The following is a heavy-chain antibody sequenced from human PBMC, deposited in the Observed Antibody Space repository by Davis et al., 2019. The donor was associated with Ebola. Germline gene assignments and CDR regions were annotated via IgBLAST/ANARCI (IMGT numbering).Heavy chain of an antibody. Sequence: AASVKVSCKASGYTFTSYPMHWVRQAPEERLEWMGWINTDNGNTKYSEKFQGRVTITRDTSATTVYMELSSLRSEDTSVYYCASRPGMSHGVLDFWGQGTLVTVSS. CDR2: INTDNGNT. J-gene: IGHJ4*02. CDR3: ASRPGMSHGVLDF. D-gene: IGHD1-14*01. V-gene: IGHV1-3*04. CDR1: GYTFTSYP.